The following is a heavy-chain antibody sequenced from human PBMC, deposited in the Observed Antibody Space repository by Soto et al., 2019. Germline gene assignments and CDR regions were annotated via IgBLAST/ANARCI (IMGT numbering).Heavy chain of an antibody. CDR1: GYSFTSYW. CDR3: ARSPYCSGGSCYPGWFDP. J-gene: IGHJ5*02. Sequence: GESLKISCKGSGYSFTSYWIGWVRQMPGKGLEWMGIIYPGDSDTRYSPSFQGQVTISADKSISTAYLQWSSLKASDTAMYYCARSPYCSGGSCYPGWFDPWGQGTLVTVSS. D-gene: IGHD2-15*01. CDR2: IYPGDSDT. V-gene: IGHV5-51*01.